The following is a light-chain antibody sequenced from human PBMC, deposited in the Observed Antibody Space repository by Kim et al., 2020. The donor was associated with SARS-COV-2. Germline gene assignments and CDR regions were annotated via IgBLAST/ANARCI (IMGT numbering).Light chain of an antibody. Sequence: ALGQKVRITCQGDSLRTYYASWYQQKPGQAPALVIYAKNNRPSGIPDRFSGSSSGNTASLTITGAQAEDEADYYCKSRDTSGDRLVFGGGTQLTVL. J-gene: IGLJ2*01. CDR3: KSRDTSGDRLV. CDR1: SLRTYY. V-gene: IGLV3-19*01. CDR2: AKN.